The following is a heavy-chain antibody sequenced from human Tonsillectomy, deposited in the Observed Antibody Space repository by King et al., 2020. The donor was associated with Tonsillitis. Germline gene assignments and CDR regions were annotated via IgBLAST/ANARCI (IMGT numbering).Heavy chain of an antibody. J-gene: IGHJ4*02. CDR3: ARESGGYFDY. V-gene: IGHV4-34*01. D-gene: IGHD3-10*01. CDR2: IDHSGST. CDR1: GWFFSDHF. Sequence: VQLQQGGAGLLKPSETLSLTCAVYGWFFSDHFWSWIRQPPGKRLGWIGEIDHSGSTNYNPSLKSRVTISLDTSKNHFSLKLNSVTAADTAVYYCARESGGYFDYWGQGTLVTVSS.